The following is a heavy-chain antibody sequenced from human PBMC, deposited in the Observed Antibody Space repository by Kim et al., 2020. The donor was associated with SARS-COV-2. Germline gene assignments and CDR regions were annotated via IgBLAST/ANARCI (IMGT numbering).Heavy chain of an antibody. CDR3: AREVWGGSAPLYYYYGMDV. V-gene: IGHV4-31*03. CDR1: GGSISSGGYY. J-gene: IGHJ6*04. D-gene: IGHD1-26*01. Sequence: SETLSLTCTVSGGSISSGGYYWSWIRQHPGKGLEWIGYIYYSGSTYYNPSLKSRVTISVDTSKNQFSLKLSSVTAADTAVYYCAREVWGGSAPLYYYYGMDVWGKGTTVTVSS. CDR2: IYYSGST.